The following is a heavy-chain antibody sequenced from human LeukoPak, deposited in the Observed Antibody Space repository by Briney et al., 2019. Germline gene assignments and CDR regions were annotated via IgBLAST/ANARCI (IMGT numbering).Heavy chain of an antibody. V-gene: IGHV3-53*04. D-gene: IGHD2-2*01. CDR2: IYSGGST. Sequence: GGSLRLSCAASGFTLSSNYMSWVRQAPGKGLEWVSVIYSGGSTYYADSVKGRFTISRHNSKNTQYLQMNSLRAEDTAVYYCARGGYQLAIDYWGQGTLVTVSS. J-gene: IGHJ4*02. CDR1: GFTLSSNY. CDR3: ARGGYQLAIDY.